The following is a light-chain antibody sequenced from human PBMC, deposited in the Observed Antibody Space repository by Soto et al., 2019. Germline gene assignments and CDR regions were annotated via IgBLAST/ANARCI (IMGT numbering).Light chain of an antibody. CDR2: AAS. V-gene: IGKV1-8*01. J-gene: IGKJ4*01. Sequence: AIRMTQSPSSFSASTGDRVTITCRASQGISSYLAWYQQKPGKAPKLLIYAASSLQSGVPSRFSGIGSGTDFTLTISCLQSEDFATYYCQQYYSYPSTFGGGTKVEIK. CDR3: QQYYSYPST. CDR1: QGISSY.